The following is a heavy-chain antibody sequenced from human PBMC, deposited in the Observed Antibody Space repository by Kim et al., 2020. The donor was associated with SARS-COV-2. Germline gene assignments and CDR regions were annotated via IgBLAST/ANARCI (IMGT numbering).Heavy chain of an antibody. CDR3: AREGPNTYYFDY. Sequence: SYQKKFQGKGTMTRDTATSTVYMELSSLRSGDTAVYYYAREGPNTYYFDYWGQGTLVTVSS. J-gene: IGHJ4*02. V-gene: IGHV1-46*01. D-gene: IGHD3-16*01.